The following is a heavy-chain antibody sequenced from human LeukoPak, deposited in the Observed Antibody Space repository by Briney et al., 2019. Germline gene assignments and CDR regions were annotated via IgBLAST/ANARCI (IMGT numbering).Heavy chain of an antibody. V-gene: IGHV4-39*07. D-gene: IGHD5-24*01. CDR2: IYYSGST. CDR1: GGSISSSSYY. CDR3: ARGIWEMATIPYWYFDI. J-gene: IGHJ2*01. Sequence: PSETLSLTCTVSGGSISSSSYYWGWIRQPPGKGLEWIGSIYYSGSTYYNPSLKSRVTMSVDTSKNQFSLKLSSVTAADTALYYCARGIWEMATIPYWYFDIWGRGTLVTVSS.